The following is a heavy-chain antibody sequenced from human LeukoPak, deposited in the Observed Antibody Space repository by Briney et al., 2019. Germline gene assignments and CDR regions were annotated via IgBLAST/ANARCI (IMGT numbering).Heavy chain of an antibody. CDR1: GFTFKTYD. J-gene: IGHJ4*02. CDR2: ISTGGSSK. CDR3: ARRWEEYFFDY. V-gene: IGHV3-48*03. Sequence: GGSLRLSCAASGFTFKTYDMNWVRQAPGKGLEWVSYISTGGSSKYYADSVKGRFTISRDNAKYSLYLQMNSLRAGDTAIYYCARRWEEYFFDYWGQGTLVIVPS. D-gene: IGHD1-26*01.